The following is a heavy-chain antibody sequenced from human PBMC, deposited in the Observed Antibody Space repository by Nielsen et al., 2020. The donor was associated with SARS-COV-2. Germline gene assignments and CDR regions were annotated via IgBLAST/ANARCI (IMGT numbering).Heavy chain of an antibody. V-gene: IGHV4-39*07. CDR3: ARSPYDFWSGWDYYYYMDV. CDR1: GGSISSSSYY. CDR2: IYYSGST. J-gene: IGHJ6*03. D-gene: IGHD3-3*01. Sequence: LRLSCTVSGGSISSSSYYWGWIRQPPGKGLEWIGSIYYSGSTYYNPSLKSRVTISVDTSKNQFSLKLSSVTAADTAVYYCARSPYDFWSGWDYYYYMDVWGKGTTVTVSS.